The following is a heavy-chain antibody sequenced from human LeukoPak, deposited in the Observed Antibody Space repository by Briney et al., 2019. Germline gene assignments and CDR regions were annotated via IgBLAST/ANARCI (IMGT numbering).Heavy chain of an antibody. Sequence: GGSLRLSCAASAFTFSDHYMSWIRQVPGRGLEWVSYISGTGLTRYYAESVKGRFTISRANAENSLSLQMNSLRVEDTGTYYCARVTAESPHYYYYMDVWGKGTTVTVSS. CDR3: ARVTAESPHYYYYMDV. CDR1: AFTFSDHY. V-gene: IGHV3-11*04. D-gene: IGHD2-21*02. CDR2: ISGTGLTR. J-gene: IGHJ6*03.